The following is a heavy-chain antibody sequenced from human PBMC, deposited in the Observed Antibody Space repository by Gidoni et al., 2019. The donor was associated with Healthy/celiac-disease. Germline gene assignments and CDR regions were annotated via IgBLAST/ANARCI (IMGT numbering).Heavy chain of an antibody. CDR2: ISGSGGST. CDR3: ASGGYCSGGSCYPFDY. V-gene: IGHV3-23*04. CDR1: GFTFSSYA. Sequence: EVQLVESGGGLVQPGGSLRLSCAASGFTFSSYAMSWVRQAPGKGLEWFSAISGSGGSTYYADSVKVRFTISRDNSKNTLYLQLNSLRAEDTAVYYCASGGYCSGGSCYPFDYWGQGTLVTVSS. J-gene: IGHJ4*02. D-gene: IGHD2-15*01.